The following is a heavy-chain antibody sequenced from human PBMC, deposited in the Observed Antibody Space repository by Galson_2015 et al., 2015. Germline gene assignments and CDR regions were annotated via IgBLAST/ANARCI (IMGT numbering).Heavy chain of an antibody. J-gene: IGHJ5*02. V-gene: IGHV3-7*03. CDR2: IKQDESEK. CDR3: TRVGASGSYFRTSDWLDP. Sequence: SLRLSCAASGFTFSSYWMTWVRQAPGKGLEWLANIKQDESEKYYVDSVKGRFTISRDNAKNSLYLQMNDLRAEDTAVYYCTRVGASGSYFRTSDWLDPWGQGTLVTVSS. CDR1: GFTFSSYW. D-gene: IGHD3-10*01.